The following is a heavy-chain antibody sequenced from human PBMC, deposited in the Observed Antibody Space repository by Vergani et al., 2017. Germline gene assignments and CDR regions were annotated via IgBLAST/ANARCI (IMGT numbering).Heavy chain of an antibody. Sequence: QVQLVESGGGVVQPWRSLRLSCAASGFTFSSYGMHWVRQAPGKGLEWVAVIWYDGSNKYYADSVKGRFTISRDNSKNTLYLQMNSLRAEDTAVYYCARXWYDILTGYPDRNWFDPWGQGTLVTVSS. J-gene: IGHJ5*02. CDR3: ARXWYDILTGYPDRNWFDP. D-gene: IGHD3-9*01. CDR2: IWYDGSNK. CDR1: GFTFSSYG. V-gene: IGHV3-33*01.